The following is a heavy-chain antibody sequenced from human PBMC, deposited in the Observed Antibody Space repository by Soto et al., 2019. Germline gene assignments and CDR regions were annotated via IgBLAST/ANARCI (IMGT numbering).Heavy chain of an antibody. J-gene: IGHJ3*02. CDR2: ISGSGGST. Sequence: AGGALRLSCAASGFTFCSYAMSWVRPAPGKGLEWVSAISGSGGSTYYADSVKGRFTISRDNSKNTLYLQMNSLRAEDTAVYYCAKDDIVVVVAATAFDIWGQGTMVTVSS. CDR3: AKDDIVVVVAATAFDI. CDR1: GFTFCSYA. V-gene: IGHV3-23*01. D-gene: IGHD2-15*01.